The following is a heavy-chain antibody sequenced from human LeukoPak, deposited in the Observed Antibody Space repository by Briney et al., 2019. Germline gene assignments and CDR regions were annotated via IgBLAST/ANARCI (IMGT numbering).Heavy chain of an antibody. Sequence: PGGSLRLSCAASGFTFSSYAMSWVRQAPGKGLEWVSAISGSGGSTYYADYVKGGFTISRDNSKNTLYLQMNSLRAEDTAVYYCAKDRMAAVAAAGADDYWGQGTLVTVPS. CDR3: AKDRMAAVAAAGADDY. D-gene: IGHD6-13*01. V-gene: IGHV3-23*01. CDR1: GFTFSSYA. J-gene: IGHJ4*02. CDR2: ISGSGGST.